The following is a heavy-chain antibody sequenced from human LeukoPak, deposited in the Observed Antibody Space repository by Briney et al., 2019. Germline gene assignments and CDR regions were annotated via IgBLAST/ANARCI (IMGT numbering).Heavy chain of an antibody. Sequence: RSETLSLTCTVSGGSISSSSYYWGCIRQPPGKGLEWIGEINHSGSTNYNPSLRSRVTISVDTSKNQFSLKLSSVTAADTAVYYCARCPFGFGEFPFDYWGQGTLVTVSS. D-gene: IGHD3-10*01. V-gene: IGHV4-39*07. CDR3: ARCPFGFGEFPFDY. CDR1: GGSISSSSYY. J-gene: IGHJ4*02. CDR2: INHSGST.